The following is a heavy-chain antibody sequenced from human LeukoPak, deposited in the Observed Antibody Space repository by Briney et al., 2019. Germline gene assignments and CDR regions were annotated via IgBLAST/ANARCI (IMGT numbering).Heavy chain of an antibody. D-gene: IGHD2-15*01. CDR3: ARGSLASSGGTFFDY. J-gene: IGHJ4*02. Sequence: GESLKISCKSSGYSFTSYWIGCVRQMPGKGLEWMGIIYPGDSDTKYSPSFQGQVTISADKSISTAYLQWSRLKASDTAMYYCARGSLASSGGTFFDYWGQGTLVTVSS. V-gene: IGHV5-51*01. CDR2: IYPGDSDT. CDR1: GYSFTSYW.